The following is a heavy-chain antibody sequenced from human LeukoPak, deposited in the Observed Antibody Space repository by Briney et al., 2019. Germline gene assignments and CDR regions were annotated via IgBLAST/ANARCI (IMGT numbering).Heavy chain of an antibody. V-gene: IGHV3-30*18. D-gene: IGHD3-16*01. Sequence: GRSLRLSCAASGFTFTSYGIHWVRQAPGKGLEWVTYISYDGGYQYYADSVKGRFTISRDNSKNTVYLQLNSLTPEDTAVYYCAKDRRMMSPHYGMDVWGQGTTVTVSS. CDR1: GFTFTSYG. CDR3: AKDRRMMSPHYGMDV. J-gene: IGHJ6*02. CDR2: ISYDGGYQ.